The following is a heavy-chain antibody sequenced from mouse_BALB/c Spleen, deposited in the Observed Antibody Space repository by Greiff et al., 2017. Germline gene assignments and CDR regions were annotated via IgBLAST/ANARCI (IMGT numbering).Heavy chain of an antibody. J-gene: IGHJ3*01. CDR3: ARPDYYGSSPWFAY. CDR2: IDPANGNT. D-gene: IGHD1-1*01. V-gene: IGHV14-3*02. Sequence: EVKLQQSGAELVKPGASVKLSCTASGFNIKDTYMHWVKQRPEQGLEWIGRIDPANGNTKYDPKFQGKATITADTSSNTAYLQLSSLTSEDTAVYYCARPDYYGSSPWFAYWGQGTLVTVSA. CDR1: GFNIKDTY.